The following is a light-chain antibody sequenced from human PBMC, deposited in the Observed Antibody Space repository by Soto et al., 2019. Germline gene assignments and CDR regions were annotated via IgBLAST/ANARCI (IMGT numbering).Light chain of an antibody. CDR2: AAS. CDR3: QHYYNYPYS. J-gene: IGKJ2*01. V-gene: IGKV1-8*01. CDR1: QSVGSY. Sequence: AIRITESPSSRSGSTGDRVTVTCRASQSVGSYLAWYQQKPGAAPKLLIYAASTLHIGVPSRFTGSGYGTDFTLTISCLQSEDFATYYCQHYYNYPYSFGQGTKVDIK.